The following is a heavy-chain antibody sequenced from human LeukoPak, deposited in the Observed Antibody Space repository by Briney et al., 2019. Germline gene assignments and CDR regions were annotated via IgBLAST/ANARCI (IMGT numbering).Heavy chain of an antibody. D-gene: IGHD2-15*01. CDR2: INPNSGGT. CDR3: ARGNIVVVVAAAPDY. Sequence: ASVKVSCKASGYTFTGYYMHWVRQAPGQGLEWMGWINPNSGGTNYAQKFQGRVTMTRDTSISTAYMELSRLRSGDTAVYYCARGNIVVVVAAAPDYWGQGTLVTVSS. V-gene: IGHV1-2*02. J-gene: IGHJ4*02. CDR1: GYTFTGYY.